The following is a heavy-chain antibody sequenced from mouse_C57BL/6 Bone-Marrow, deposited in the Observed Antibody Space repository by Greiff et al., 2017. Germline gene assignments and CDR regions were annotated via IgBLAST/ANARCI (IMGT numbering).Heavy chain of an antibody. J-gene: IGHJ3*01. CDR3: TTWWFPWFAY. V-gene: IGHV14-4*01. D-gene: IGHD1-1*02. CDR1: GFNIKDDY. Sequence: DVKLVESGAELVRPGASVKLSCTASGFNIKDDYMHWVKQRPEQGLEWIGWIDPENGDTEYASKFQGKATITADTSSNTAYLQLSSLTSEDTAVYYCTTWWFPWFAYWGQGTLVTVSA. CDR2: IDPENGDT.